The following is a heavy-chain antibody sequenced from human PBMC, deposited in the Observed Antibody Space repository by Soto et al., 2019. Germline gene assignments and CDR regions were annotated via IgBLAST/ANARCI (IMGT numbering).Heavy chain of an antibody. CDR3: ARGYCSGGSRYELDP. CDR2: IYSSGAT. J-gene: IGHJ5*02. Sequence: SETLSLTCTVSGGSIRSYYWSWIRQPAGKGLEWLGRIYSSGATNYNPSLKSRVTMSVDTSQNHFSLKLTSVTAADTAVYYCARGYCSGGSRYELDPWGQGILVTVSS. D-gene: IGHD2-15*01. V-gene: IGHV4-4*07. CDR1: GGSIRSYY.